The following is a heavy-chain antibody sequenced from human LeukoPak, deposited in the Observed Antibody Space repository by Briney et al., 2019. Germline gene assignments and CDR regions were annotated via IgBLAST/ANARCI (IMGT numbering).Heavy chain of an antibody. CDR1: GGSISSSSYF. V-gene: IGHV4-39*07. CDR2: IYSSGTT. D-gene: IGHD3-10*01. CDR3: ARDGSHYYFDY. Sequence: SETLSLTCTVSGGSISSSSYFWGWIGQSPGKGLEWIGSIYSSGTTYYNPSLKSRVTISVDTSKNQFSLRLSSVTAADTAVFYCARDGSHYYFDYWGQGTLVTVSS. J-gene: IGHJ4*02.